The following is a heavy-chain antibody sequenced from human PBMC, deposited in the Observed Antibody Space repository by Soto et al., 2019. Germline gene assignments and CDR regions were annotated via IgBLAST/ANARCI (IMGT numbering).Heavy chain of an antibody. D-gene: IGHD6-19*01. CDR3: PRDRTVAFPASFVY. CDR1: AVTFTSYW. J-gene: IGHJ4*02. Sequence: ALRLSCASSAVTFTSYWTHRVPHTPAKELVSVSRVVEPGSVTNYADSVKGRFTISRHSAKYTLYLQMKSLRADHTAVCYCPRDRTVAFPASFVYCGQGTL. V-gene: IGHV3-74*01. CDR2: VVEPGSVT.